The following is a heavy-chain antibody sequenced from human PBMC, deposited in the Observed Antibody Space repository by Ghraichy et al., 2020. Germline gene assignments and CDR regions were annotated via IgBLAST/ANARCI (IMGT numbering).Heavy chain of an antibody. Sequence: SCTASGFTFGDYAMSWFRQAPGKGLEWVGFIRSKAYGGTTEYAASVKGRFTISRDDSKSIAYLQMNSLKTEDTAVYYCTRVSTIFGVARDYWGQGTLVTVSS. CDR2: IRSKAYGGTT. CDR3: TRVSTIFGVARDY. J-gene: IGHJ4*02. V-gene: IGHV3-49*03. CDR1: GFTFGDYA. D-gene: IGHD3-3*01.